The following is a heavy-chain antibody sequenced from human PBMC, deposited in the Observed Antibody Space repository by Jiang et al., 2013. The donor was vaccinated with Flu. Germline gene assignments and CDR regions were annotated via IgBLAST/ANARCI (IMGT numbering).Heavy chain of an antibody. CDR3: GKDNTYYASDY. Sequence: SGAEVKKPGASVKLSCKASGYTFSSRKIHWVRQAPGQGLEWVGIINPSDGSARYAQNVQGRVTMIRDTSTNTVYMELSSLRFEDTGVYYCGKDNTYYASDYWGQGTLVHRLF. CDR1: GYTFSSRK. D-gene: IGHD2-2*01. V-gene: IGHV1-46*01. CDR2: INPSDGSA. J-gene: IGHJ4*02.